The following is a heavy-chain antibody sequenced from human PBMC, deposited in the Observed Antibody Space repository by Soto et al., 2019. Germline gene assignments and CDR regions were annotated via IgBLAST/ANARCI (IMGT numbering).Heavy chain of an antibody. Sequence: SETLSLTCAVSGNSDNTDFYWGWIRQPTGKGLEWIGSVYPSGTTYSNPALKSRVTISVGASKKNFSLKLSSVTAADTARHYCVAYTASHNWFGLWGQGTLVTVSS. CDR1: GNSDNTDFY. CDR2: VYPSGTT. J-gene: IGHJ5*02. V-gene: IGHV4-38-2*01. CDR3: VAYTASHNWFGL. D-gene: IGHD2-2*02.